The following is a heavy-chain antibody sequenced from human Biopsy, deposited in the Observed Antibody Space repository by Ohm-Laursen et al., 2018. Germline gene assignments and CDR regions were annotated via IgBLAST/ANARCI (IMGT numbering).Heavy chain of an antibody. CDR2: INHRGSA. CDR1: GGSFSGYY. Sequence: TLSLTCAVYGGSFSGYYWTWIRQPPGKGLEWIGEINHRGSASYNPSLKGRITVLVDTSKNQFSLKLRSVSAADTAVYFCARALDYYDPYYYYAMDVWGQGTSVTVSS. V-gene: IGHV4-34*01. CDR3: ARALDYYDPYYYYAMDV. J-gene: IGHJ6*02. D-gene: IGHD3-16*01.